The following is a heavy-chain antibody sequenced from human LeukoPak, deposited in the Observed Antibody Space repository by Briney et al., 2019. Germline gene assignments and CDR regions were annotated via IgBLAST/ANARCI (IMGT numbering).Heavy chain of an antibody. CDR3: AKSTTYDSSGYCFDY. J-gene: IGHJ4*02. V-gene: IGHV3-21*04. Sequence: GGSLRLSCAASGFTFSSYSMNWVRQAPGKGLEWVSSISSSSSYIYYADSAKGRFTISRDNSKNTLYLQMNSLRAEDTAVYYCAKSTTYDSSGYCFDYWGQGTLVTVSS. CDR2: ISSSSSYI. CDR1: GFTFSSYS. D-gene: IGHD3-22*01.